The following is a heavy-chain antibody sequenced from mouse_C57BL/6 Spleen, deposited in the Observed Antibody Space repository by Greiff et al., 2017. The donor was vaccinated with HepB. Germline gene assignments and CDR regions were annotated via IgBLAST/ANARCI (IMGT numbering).Heavy chain of an antibody. V-gene: IGHV1-61*01. CDR3: AREGGSRDYFDY. Sequence: QVQLQQPGAELVRPGSSVKLSCKASGYTFTSYWMDWVKQRPGQGLDWIGNIYPSDSETHYNPKFKDKATLTVDKSSSTAYMQLSSLTSEDSAVYYWAREGGSRDYFDYWGQGTTLTVSS. D-gene: IGHD1-1*01. CDR1: GYTFTSYW. CDR2: IYPSDSET. J-gene: IGHJ2*01.